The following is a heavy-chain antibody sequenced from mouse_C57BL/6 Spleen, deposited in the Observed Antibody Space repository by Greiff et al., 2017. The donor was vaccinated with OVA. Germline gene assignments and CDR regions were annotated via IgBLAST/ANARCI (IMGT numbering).Heavy chain of an antibody. V-gene: IGHV1-64*01. Sequence: QVQLQQPGAELVKPGASVKLSCKASGYTFTSYWMHWVKQRPGQGLEWIGMIHPNSGSTNYNEKFKSKATLTVDKSSSTAYMQLSSLTSEDFAVYYCARRGYGSSTGYFDYWGQGTTLTVSS. D-gene: IGHD1-1*01. CDR2: IHPNSGST. CDR1: GYTFTSYW. J-gene: IGHJ2*01. CDR3: ARRGYGSSTGYFDY.